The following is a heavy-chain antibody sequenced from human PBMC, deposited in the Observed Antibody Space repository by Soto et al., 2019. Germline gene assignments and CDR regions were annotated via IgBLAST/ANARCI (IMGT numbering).Heavy chain of an antibody. CDR2: FDPEDGET. Sequence: GASGQVSGQVSGYTVTELSMHWVRQAPGKGLEWMGGFDPEDGETIYAQKFQGRFTMTEDTSTDTAYMELSSLRSEDTAVYYCATARIARYGMDVWGQGTTVTVSS. J-gene: IGHJ6*02. V-gene: IGHV1-24*01. CDR1: GYTVTELS. CDR3: ATARIARYGMDV. D-gene: IGHD3-16*02.